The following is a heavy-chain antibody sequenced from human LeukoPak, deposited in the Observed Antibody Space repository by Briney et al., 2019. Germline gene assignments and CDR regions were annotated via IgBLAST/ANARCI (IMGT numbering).Heavy chain of an antibody. CDR2: IRYDGSNK. J-gene: IGHJ6*03. CDR1: GFTFNSYA. V-gene: IGHV3-30*02. Sequence: AGGSLRLSCTASGFTFNSYAMKWVRQAPGKGLEWVAFIRYDGSNKYYADSVKGRFTISRDNSKNTLYLQMNSLRAEDTAVYYCAKVKWFGELYYYYYMDVWGKGTTVTISS. D-gene: IGHD3-10*01. CDR3: AKVKWFGELYYYYYMDV.